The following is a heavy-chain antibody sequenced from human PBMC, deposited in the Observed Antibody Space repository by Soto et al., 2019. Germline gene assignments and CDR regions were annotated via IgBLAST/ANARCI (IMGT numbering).Heavy chain of an antibody. CDR1: GFTFSDYY. J-gene: IGHJ4*02. CDR3: ARSGNPYRYYGSGSYYYFDY. V-gene: IGHV3-11*01. CDR2: ISSSGSTI. Sequence: GGSLRLSCAASGFTFSDYYMSWIRQAPGKGLEWVSYISSSGSTIYYADSVKGRFTISRDNAKNSLYLQMNSLRAEDTAVYYCARSGNPYRYYGSGSYYYFDYWGQGTLVTVSS. D-gene: IGHD3-10*01.